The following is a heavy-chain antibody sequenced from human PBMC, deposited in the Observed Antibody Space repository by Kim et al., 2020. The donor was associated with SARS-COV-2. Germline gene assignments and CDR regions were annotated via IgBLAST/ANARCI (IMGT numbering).Heavy chain of an antibody. J-gene: IGHJ4*02. CDR2: MDPSDYYT. CDR3: ASYHYDSSVYYLDY. D-gene: IGHD3-22*01. Sequence: GESLKISCKGSGYSFTSYWISWVRQMPGKGLEGMGRMDPSDYYTNYSPSFQGNVTISADKPITTPYLQGGSLKAPDTPMYYCASYHYDSSVYYLDYWGQG. V-gene: IGHV5-10-1*01. CDR1: GYSFTSYW.